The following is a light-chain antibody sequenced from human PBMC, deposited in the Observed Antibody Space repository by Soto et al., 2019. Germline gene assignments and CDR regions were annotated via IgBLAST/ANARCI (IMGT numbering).Light chain of an antibody. CDR2: KAS. Sequence: DIQMTQSPSTLSASVGDRVTITCRASQSISSWLAWYQQKPGKAPKLLIYKASTLESAVPSRFSGSGSGTEFTLTLNSLQPDDFATYYCQQYNSAPLTFGGGTKVEIK. CDR1: QSISSW. J-gene: IGKJ4*01. V-gene: IGKV1-5*03. CDR3: QQYNSAPLT.